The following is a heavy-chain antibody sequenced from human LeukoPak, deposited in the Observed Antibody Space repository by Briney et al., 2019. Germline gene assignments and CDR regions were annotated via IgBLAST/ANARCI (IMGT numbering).Heavy chain of an antibody. V-gene: IGHV4-34*01. CDR2: INHSGST. J-gene: IGHJ1*01. CDR3: ARVEDYYDSSGPNAEYFQH. CDR1: GGSFSGYY. Sequence: PSETLSLTCAVYGGSFSGYYWSWIRQPPEKGLEWIGEINHSGSTNYNPSLKSRVTISVDTSKNQFSLKLSSVTAADTAVYYCARVEDYYDSSGPNAEYFQHWGQGTLVTVSS. D-gene: IGHD3-22*01.